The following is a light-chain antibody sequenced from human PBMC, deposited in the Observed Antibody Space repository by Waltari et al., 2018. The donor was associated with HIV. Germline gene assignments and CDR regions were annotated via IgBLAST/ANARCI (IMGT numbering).Light chain of an antibody. J-gene: IGKJ1*01. Sequence: DIQMTQSPSTLSASVGDRVTITCRASQSISSWLAWYQQKPGKAPKLLIYKASSLESGVPSRFSGSGSGTEFTLTISSLQPDDFATDYCQQYNSYSWTFGLGTKVEV. V-gene: IGKV1-5*03. CDR1: QSISSW. CDR2: KAS. CDR3: QQYNSYSWT.